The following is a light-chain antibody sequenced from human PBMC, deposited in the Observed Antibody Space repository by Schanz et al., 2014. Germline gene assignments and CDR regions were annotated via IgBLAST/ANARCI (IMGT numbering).Light chain of an antibody. CDR2: NNN. CDR1: SSNIGSNS. CDR3: ALWDDSLNGWV. J-gene: IGLJ3*02. V-gene: IGLV1-47*02. Sequence: QSVLTQPPSASGTPGQRITIPCSGSSSNIGSNSVHWYQQLPGTAPKLLMYNNNQRPSGVPDRFSGSKSGTSDSLAISGLRCEAEVLYYCALWDDSLNGWVFGGGTKLPVL.